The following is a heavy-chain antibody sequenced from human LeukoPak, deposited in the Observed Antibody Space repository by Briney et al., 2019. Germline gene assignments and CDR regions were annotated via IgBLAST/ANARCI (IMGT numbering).Heavy chain of an antibody. CDR2: IYYTGTA. CDR3: AREGTHPVYDV. V-gene: IGHV4-31*03. CDR1: GDSIGSGGNF. D-gene: IGHD5/OR15-5a*01. Sequence: PSETLSLTCTVSGDSIGSGGNFWTWLRQHPGKGLEYIGYIYYTGTASYHPSLQSRVVMSVNTSTKQFSLRLSSVTAADTAVYFCAREGTHPVYDVWGPGILVTVSS. J-gene: IGHJ4*02.